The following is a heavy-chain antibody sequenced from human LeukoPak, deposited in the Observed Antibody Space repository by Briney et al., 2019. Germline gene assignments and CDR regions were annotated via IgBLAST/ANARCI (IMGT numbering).Heavy chain of an antibody. CDR1: GYIFTSYG. Sequence: ASVKVSCKASGYIFTSYGISWVRQAPGQGLEWMGWISAYNGNTNYAQKLQGRVTMTTDTSTSTAYMELRSLRSDDTAVYYCARDLGDIVVVVAGFHYFDYWGQGTLVTVSS. V-gene: IGHV1-18*01. CDR2: ISAYNGNT. J-gene: IGHJ4*02. D-gene: IGHD2-15*01. CDR3: ARDLGDIVVVVAGFHYFDY.